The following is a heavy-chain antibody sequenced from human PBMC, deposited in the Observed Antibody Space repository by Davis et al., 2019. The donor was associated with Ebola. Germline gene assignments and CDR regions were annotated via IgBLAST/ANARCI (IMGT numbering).Heavy chain of an antibody. CDR3: ARGGSGSSWYWIY. D-gene: IGHD2-15*01. Sequence: GGSLRLSCVVSGFSFNSYGMSWVRQAPAKGLEYVSSISASGDSAHYADSVKGRFTISRDNAKNSLYLQMNSLRAEDTAVYYCARGGSGSSWYWIYWGQGTRATVSS. V-gene: IGHV3-23*01. CDR1: GFSFNSYG. CDR2: ISASGDSA. J-gene: IGHJ4*02.